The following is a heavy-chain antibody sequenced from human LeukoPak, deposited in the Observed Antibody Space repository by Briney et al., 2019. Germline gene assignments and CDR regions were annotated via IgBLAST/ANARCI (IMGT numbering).Heavy chain of an antibody. D-gene: IGHD2-2*01. V-gene: IGHV4-39*01. CDR2: IYYSGST. CDR1: GGSISSSSDY. CDR3: ARQRGLVPADALADY. J-gene: IGHJ4*02. Sequence: SETLSLTCTVSGGSISSSSDYCGWVRQPPGRGLGWIGSIYYSGSTYYNPSLKSRVTISVDTSKSQFSLKLSSVTAADTAVYYCARQRGLVPADALADYWGQGTLVTVSS.